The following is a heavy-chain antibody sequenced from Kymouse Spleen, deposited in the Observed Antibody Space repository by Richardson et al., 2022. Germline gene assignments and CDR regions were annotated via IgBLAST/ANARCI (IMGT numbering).Heavy chain of an antibody. V-gene: IGHV3-73*02. D-gene: IGHD1-7*01. Sequence: EVQLVESGGGLVQPGGSLKLSCAASGFTFSGSAMHWVRQASGKGLEWVGRIRSKANSYATAYAASVKGRFTISRDDSKNTAYLQMNSLKTEDTAVYYCTLNWNYDAFDIWGQGTMVTVSS. J-gene: IGHJ3*02. CDR1: GFTFSGSA. CDR2: IRSKANSYAT. CDR3: TLNWNYDAFDI.